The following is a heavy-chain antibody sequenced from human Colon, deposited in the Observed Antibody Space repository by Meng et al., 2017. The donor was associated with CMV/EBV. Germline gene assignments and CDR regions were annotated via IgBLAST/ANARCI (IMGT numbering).Heavy chain of an antibody. J-gene: IGHJ4*02. CDR3: AHTAGWLSDY. D-gene: IGHD6-19*01. V-gene: IGHV2-5*01. CDR2: IYWNDDN. CDR1: CFSLSDCAVG. Sequence: TCPFSCFSLSDCAVGVGWIRQAPRKAPEWLALIYWNDDNHYSPSVRGRLSITKDTSKNQVVLTLTDMDPVDTGTYYCAHTAGWLSDYWGQGTLVTVSS.